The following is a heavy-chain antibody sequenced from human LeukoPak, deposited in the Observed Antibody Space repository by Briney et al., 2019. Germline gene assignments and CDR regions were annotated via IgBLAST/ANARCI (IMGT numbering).Heavy chain of an antibody. CDR1: GFTFSSYG. D-gene: IGHD2-2*02. J-gene: IGHJ4*02. CDR2: ISYDGSNK. V-gene: IGHV3-30*18. CDR3: AKEGYCSSTSCYRSDNYFDY. Sequence: GGSLGLSCAASGFTFSSYGMHWVRQAPGKGLEWVAVISYDGSNKYYADSVKGRFTISRDNSKNTLYLQMNSLRAEDTAVYYCAKEGYCSSTSCYRSDNYFDYWGQGTLVTVSS.